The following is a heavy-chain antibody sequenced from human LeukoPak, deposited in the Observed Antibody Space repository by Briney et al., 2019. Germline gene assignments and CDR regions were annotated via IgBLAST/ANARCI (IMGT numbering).Heavy chain of an antibody. CDR1: GFTFSSYA. CDR2: ISGGADLI. V-gene: IGHV3-23*01. D-gene: IGHD7-27*01. Sequence: GGSLRLSCAASGFTFSSYAMSWVRQAPGKGLEWVSAISGGADLIYYADSVKGRFIISRDNSKNTLSLQMNSLRAEDTAVYYCAKATGDGGTFHYWGRGTLVTASS. CDR3: AKATGDGGTFHY. J-gene: IGHJ4*02.